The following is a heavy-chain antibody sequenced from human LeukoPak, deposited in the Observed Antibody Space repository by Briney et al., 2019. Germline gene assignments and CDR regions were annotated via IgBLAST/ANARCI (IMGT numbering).Heavy chain of an antibody. J-gene: IGHJ4*02. CDR3: ARDRFRGPAAPVETFDY. V-gene: IGHV1-69*05. CDR1: GGTFSSYA. CDR2: IIPIFGTA. Sequence: ASVKVSCKASGGTFSSYAISWVRQAPGQGLEWMGRIIPIFGTANYAQKFQGRVTITTDESTSTAYMELGSLRSEDTAVYYCARDRFRGPAAPVETFDYWGQGTLVTVSS. D-gene: IGHD2-2*01.